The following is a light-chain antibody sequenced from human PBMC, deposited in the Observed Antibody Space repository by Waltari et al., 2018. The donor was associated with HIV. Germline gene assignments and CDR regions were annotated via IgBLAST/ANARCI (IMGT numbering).Light chain of an antibody. CDR2: DAS. CDR3: QQRTGWPLT. Sequence: EIVLTQSPATVSLFPGERATLSCRASQPISDYLAWYQQNPGQAPRLLIYDASNRATGIPARFSGSGSGTDFTLTISSLEPEDFAVYYCQQRTGWPLTFGGGTKVEIK. CDR1: QPISDY. V-gene: IGKV3-11*01. J-gene: IGKJ4*01.